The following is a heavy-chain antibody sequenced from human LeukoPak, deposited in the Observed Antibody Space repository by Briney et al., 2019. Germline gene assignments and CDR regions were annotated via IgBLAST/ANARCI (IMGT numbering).Heavy chain of an antibody. Sequence: SETLSLACAVSGYSISSGYYWGWIRQPPGKGLEWIGSIYHSGSTYYNPSLKSRVTISVDTSKNQFSLKLSSVAAADTAVYYCARHEVVRGVIISPYYFDYWGQGTLVTVSS. CDR1: GYSISSGYY. CDR2: IYHSGST. D-gene: IGHD3-10*01. J-gene: IGHJ4*02. V-gene: IGHV4-38-2*01. CDR3: ARHEVVRGVIISPYYFDY.